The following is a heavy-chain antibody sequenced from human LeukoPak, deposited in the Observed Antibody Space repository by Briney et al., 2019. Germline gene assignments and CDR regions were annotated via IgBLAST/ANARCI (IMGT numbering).Heavy chain of an antibody. CDR3: ARDDAPNMITFGGVIGLFDY. V-gene: IGHV3-30*04. J-gene: IGHJ4*02. CDR2: ISYDGSNK. CDR1: GFTFDDYA. D-gene: IGHD3-16*02. Sequence: GGSLRLSCAASGFTFDDYAMHWVRQAPGKGLEWVAVISYDGSNKYYADSVKGRFTISRDNSKNTLYLQMNSLRAEDTAVYYCARDDAPNMITFGGVIGLFDYWGQGTLVTVSS.